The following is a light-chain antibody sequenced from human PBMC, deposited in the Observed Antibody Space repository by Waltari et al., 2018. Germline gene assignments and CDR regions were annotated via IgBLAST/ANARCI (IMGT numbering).Light chain of an antibody. Sequence: EIVLTQSPGTLSLSPGERATLSCRASQTVRATYLAWYQQKPGQAPTLVIHDTSSRATGIPDRFSGSGSGTDFSLTISSLEPEDFAVCYCQQYDISPLTFGGGTKVETK. CDR1: QTVRATY. CDR2: DTS. V-gene: IGKV3-20*01. CDR3: QQYDISPLT. J-gene: IGKJ4*01.